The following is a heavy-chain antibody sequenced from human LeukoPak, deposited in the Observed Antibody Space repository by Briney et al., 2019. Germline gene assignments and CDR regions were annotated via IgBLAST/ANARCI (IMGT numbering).Heavy chain of an antibody. D-gene: IGHD3-3*01. Sequence: GGFLRLSCAASGFTFSSYSMNWVRQAPGKGLEYISYISSSSSSIYYANSVKGRFTISRDNAKNSLFLQMNSLRAEDTAVYYCARDTYYDFWSGLRYFDYWGQGTLVTVSS. J-gene: IGHJ4*02. CDR2: ISSSSSSI. V-gene: IGHV3-48*04. CDR1: GFTFSSYS. CDR3: ARDTYYDFWSGLRYFDY.